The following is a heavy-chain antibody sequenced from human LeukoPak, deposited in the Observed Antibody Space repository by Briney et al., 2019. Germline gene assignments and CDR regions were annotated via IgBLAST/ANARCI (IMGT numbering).Heavy chain of an antibody. CDR3: ARSGPYCSGGSCYAYAMDV. CDR1: GGSISKSPYY. D-gene: IGHD2-15*01. J-gene: IGHJ6*02. Sequence: SETLSLTCSVSGGSISKSPYYWAWIRQTPGTGLEWIANIYYSGNTYYNLSLKSRVTISVDTSENHFSLKLNSVTAADTAVYYCARSGPYCSGGSCYAYAMDVWGQGTTATVSS. V-gene: IGHV4-39*02. CDR2: IYYSGNT.